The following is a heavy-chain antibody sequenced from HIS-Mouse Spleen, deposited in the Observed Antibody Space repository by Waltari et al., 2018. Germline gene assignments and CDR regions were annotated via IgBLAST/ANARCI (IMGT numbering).Heavy chain of an antibody. V-gene: IGHV4-39*07. CDR2: IYYSGST. CDR3: AREIPYSSSWYDWYFDL. Sequence: QLQLQESGTGLVKPSETLSLTCTVPGGSISSSSYYRGWIRQPPGKGLEWIGSIYYSGSTYYNPSLKSRVTISVDTSKNQFSLKLSSVTAADTAVYYCAREIPYSSSWYDWYFDLWGRGTLVTVSS. CDR1: GGSISSSSYY. D-gene: IGHD6-13*01. J-gene: IGHJ2*01.